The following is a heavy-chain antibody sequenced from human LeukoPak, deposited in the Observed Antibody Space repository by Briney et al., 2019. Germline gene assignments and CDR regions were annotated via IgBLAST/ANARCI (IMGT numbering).Heavy chain of an antibody. V-gene: IGHV3-21*01. Sequence: GGSLRLSCAASGFTFSTYSMDWVRQAPGKGLEWVSSISSSSSYIYYADSVKGRFTISRDNAKNSLYLQMNSLRAEETAVYYCAKEGRSLQTYWGQGTLVTVSS. CDR3: AKEGRSLQTY. CDR2: ISSSSSYI. D-gene: IGHD5-24*01. CDR1: GFTFSTYS. J-gene: IGHJ4*02.